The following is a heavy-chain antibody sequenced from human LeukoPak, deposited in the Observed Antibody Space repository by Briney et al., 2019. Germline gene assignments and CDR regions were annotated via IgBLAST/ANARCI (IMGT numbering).Heavy chain of an antibody. CDR3: ARDLSDYIWGSYRYFDY. CDR2: ISRSESYI. CDR1: GFTFSSHS. J-gene: IGHJ4*01. Sequence: PGGSLRLSCAAAGFTFSSHSMNWVRQAPGKRLEWVSSISRSESYIYHADSVKGRFTISRDNAKNSLYLQMNSLRAEDTAVYYCARDLSDYIWGSYRYFDYWGQGTLVTVSS. V-gene: IGHV3-21*01. D-gene: IGHD3-16*02.